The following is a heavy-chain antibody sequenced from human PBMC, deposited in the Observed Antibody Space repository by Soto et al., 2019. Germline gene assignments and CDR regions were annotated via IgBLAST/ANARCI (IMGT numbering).Heavy chain of an antibody. V-gene: IGHV4-30-2*01. D-gene: IGHD6-13*01. Sequence: SETLSLTCAVSGGSLSRGGYSWSWIRQPPGKGLEWIGYIYHSGSTYYNPSLKSRVTISVDRSKNQFSLKLSSVTAADTAVYYCARGFSSSWYGNDYYYYYGLDVWGQGTTVTVSS. CDR2: IYHSGST. CDR3: ARGFSSSWYGNDYYYYYGLDV. J-gene: IGHJ6*02. CDR1: GGSLSRGGYS.